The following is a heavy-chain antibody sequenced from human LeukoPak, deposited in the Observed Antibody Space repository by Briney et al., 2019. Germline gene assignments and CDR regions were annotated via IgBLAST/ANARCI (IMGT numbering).Heavy chain of an antibody. Sequence: SETLSLTCTVSGGSISSSSYYWGWIRQPPGKGLEWIGSIYYSGSTYYNPSLKSRVTISVDTSMNQFSLKLSSVTAADTAVYYCASFPYCSGGSCYLSPFDYWGQGTLVTVSS. CDR1: GGSISSSSYY. J-gene: IGHJ4*02. V-gene: IGHV4-39*01. CDR2: IYYSGST. D-gene: IGHD2-15*01. CDR3: ASFPYCSGGSCYLSPFDY.